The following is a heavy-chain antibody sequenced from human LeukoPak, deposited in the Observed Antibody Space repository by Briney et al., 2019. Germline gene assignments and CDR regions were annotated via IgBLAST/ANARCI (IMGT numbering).Heavy chain of an antibody. D-gene: IGHD2-2*02. V-gene: IGHV1-2*02. Sequence: ASVKVSCKASGYTFTGYYMHWVRQAPGQGLEWMGWINPNSGGTNYAQKFQGRVTMTRDTSISTAYMELSRRRSDAPAGYYCARGHIVVVPAAISPLYYYYYMDVWGKGTTVTVSS. J-gene: IGHJ6*03. CDR1: GYTFTGYY. CDR2: INPNSGGT. CDR3: ARGHIVVVPAAISPLYYYYYMDV.